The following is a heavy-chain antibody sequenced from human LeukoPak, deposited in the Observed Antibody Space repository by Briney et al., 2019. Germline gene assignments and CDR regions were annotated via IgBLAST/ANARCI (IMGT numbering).Heavy chain of an antibody. CDR2: IYYSGST. D-gene: IGHD3-9*01. Sequence: SETLSLTCTVSGGSISSSSYYWGWIRQPPGKGLEWIRSIYYSGSTYYNPSLKSRVTISVDTSKNQFSLKLSSVTAADTAVYYCASLLDSVPTYYDILTGYYKAAYFDYWGQGTLVTVSS. CDR3: ASLLDSVPTYYDILTGYYKAAYFDY. J-gene: IGHJ4*02. V-gene: IGHV4-39*01. CDR1: GGSISSSSYY.